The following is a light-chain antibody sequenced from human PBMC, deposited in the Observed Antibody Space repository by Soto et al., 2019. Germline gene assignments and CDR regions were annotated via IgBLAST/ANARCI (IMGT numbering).Light chain of an antibody. CDR2: AAS. V-gene: IGKV1-27*01. CDR1: QDISNF. Sequence: DIQMTQSPTSLSASVGDRVTITCRASQDISNFVAWYQQKPGKAPKLLIYAASTLQSGVPSRFSGSGSGTYFTITINSLQPEDVATYSCQKNSSCPVFGPGTKVEIK. CDR3: QKNSSCPV. J-gene: IGKJ3*01.